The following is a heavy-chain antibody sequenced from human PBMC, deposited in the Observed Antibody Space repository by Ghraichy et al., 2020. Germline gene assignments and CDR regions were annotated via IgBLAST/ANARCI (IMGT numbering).Heavy chain of an antibody. CDR3: AREVGNRPFQH. V-gene: IGHV3-33*01. J-gene: IGHJ1*01. CDR2: IWYDGSNK. D-gene: IGHD1-14*01. Sequence: GGSLRLSCAASGFTFSSYGMHWVRQAPGKGLEWVAVIWYDGSNKYYADSVKGRFTISRDNSKNTLYLQMNSLRAEDTAVYYCAREVGNRPFQHWGQGTLVTVSS. CDR1: GFTFSSYG.